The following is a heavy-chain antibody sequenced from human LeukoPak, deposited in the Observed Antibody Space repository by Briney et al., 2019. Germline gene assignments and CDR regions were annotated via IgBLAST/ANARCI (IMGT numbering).Heavy chain of an antibody. J-gene: IGHJ3*02. V-gene: IGHV3-15*01. CDR2: IKSKTDGGTT. CDR3: TTDRSSSWYSDDAFDI. D-gene: IGHD6-13*01. CDR1: GFTFSNAW. Sequence: PGGSLRLSCAASGFTFSNAWMSWVRQAPGKGLEWVGRIKSKTDGGTTDYAAPVKGRFTISRDDSKNTLYLQMNSLKTEDTAVYYCTTDRSSSWYSDDAFDIWGQGTMVTVSS.